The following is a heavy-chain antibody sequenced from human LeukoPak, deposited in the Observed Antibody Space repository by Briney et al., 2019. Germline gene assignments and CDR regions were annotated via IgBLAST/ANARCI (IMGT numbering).Heavy chain of an antibody. V-gene: IGHV4-59*01. CDR3: ARVRYSSGWYPFDY. CDR1: GGSISSYY. D-gene: IGHD6-19*01. J-gene: IGHJ4*02. Sequence: SETLSLTCTVSGGSISSYYWSWIRQPPGKGLEWIGYIYYSGNTNYNPSPKSRVTISVDTSKNQFSLKLSSVTAADTAVYYCARVRYSSGWYPFDYWGQGTLVTVSS. CDR2: IYYSGNT.